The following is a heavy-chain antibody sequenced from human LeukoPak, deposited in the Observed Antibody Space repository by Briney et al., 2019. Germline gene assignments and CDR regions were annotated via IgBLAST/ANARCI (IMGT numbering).Heavy chain of an antibody. D-gene: IGHD4-17*01. CDR1: GGSFNGYY. V-gene: IGHV4-34*01. CDR3: ARGPVTKY. J-gene: IGHJ4*02. Sequence: PSETLSLTCAVYGGSFNGYYWSWIRQPPGKGLEWIGEINHSGSTNYNPSLKSRVTISVDTSKNQFSLKLSSVTAADTAVYYCARGPVTKYWGQGTLVTVSS. CDR2: INHSGST.